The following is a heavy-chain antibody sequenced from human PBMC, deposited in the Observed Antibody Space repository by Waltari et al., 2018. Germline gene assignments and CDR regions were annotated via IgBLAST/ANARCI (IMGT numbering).Heavy chain of an antibody. CDR2: VFYNGGT. CDR3: AKNAAYNLDY. V-gene: IGHV4-4*02. D-gene: IGHD2-15*01. Sequence: QVQLQESGPGLVRPSETLSLTCAVSGDSIRDANWWSWVSQPPGKGLEWIGGVFYNGGTNDHPSLKSRVTISVDKSKRQVSLKVISVTSADTAVYYCAKNAAYNLDYWGQGTLVTVSS. CDR1: GDSIRDANW. J-gene: IGHJ4*02.